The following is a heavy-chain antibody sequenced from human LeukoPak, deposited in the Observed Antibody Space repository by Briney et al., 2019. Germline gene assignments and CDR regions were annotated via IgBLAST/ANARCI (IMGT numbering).Heavy chain of an antibody. CDR1: GGSISSSSYY. CDR2: IYYSGST. J-gene: IGHJ4*02. CDR3: ARSLKDGSGSYYSLFDY. Sequence: SETLSLTCTVSGGSISSSSYYWGWIRQPPGKGLEWIGSIYYSGSTYYNPSLKSRVTISVDTSKNQFSLKLSSVTAADTAVYYCARSLKDGSGSYYSLFDYWGQGTLVTVSS. V-gene: IGHV4-39*07. D-gene: IGHD3-10*01.